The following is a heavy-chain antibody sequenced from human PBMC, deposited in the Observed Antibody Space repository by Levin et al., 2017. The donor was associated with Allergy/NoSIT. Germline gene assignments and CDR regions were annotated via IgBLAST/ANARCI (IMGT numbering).Heavy chain of an antibody. CDR1: GFTFSSYA. Sequence: QASETLSLTCAASGFTFSSYAMHWVRQAPGKGLEYVSAISSNGGSTYYANSVKGRFTISRDNSKNTLYLQMGSLRAEDMAVYYCARVGTGLDYWGQGTLVTVSS. CDR2: ISSNGGST. D-gene: IGHD1-1*01. CDR3: ARVGTGLDY. V-gene: IGHV3-64*01. J-gene: IGHJ4*02.